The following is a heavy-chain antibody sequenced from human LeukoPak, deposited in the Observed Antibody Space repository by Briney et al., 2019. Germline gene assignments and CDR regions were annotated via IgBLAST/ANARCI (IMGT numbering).Heavy chain of an antibody. CDR1: GFTFSIYG. J-gene: IGHJ4*02. CDR3: SRANWAGIEAPATDY. D-gene: IGHD2-15*01. Sequence: AGGSLRLSCAASGFTFSIYGMHWVRQAPGKGLEWVSVISYDGSNKYYADSVKGRFTISRDNSKNTLFLQMNSLRTEDTAVYFCSRANWAGIEAPATDYWGQGTLVTVSS. V-gene: IGHV3-30*03. CDR2: ISYDGSNK.